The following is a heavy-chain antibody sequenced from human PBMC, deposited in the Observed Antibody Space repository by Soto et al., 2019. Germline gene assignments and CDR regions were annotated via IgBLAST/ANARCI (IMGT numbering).Heavy chain of an antibody. J-gene: IGHJ4*02. CDR3: ARESEDLTSNFDY. Sequence: GGSLRLSCAASGFTFSSYGMHWVRQAPGKGLEWVAVISYDGSNKYYADSVKGRFTISRDNSKNTLYLQMNSLRAEDTDVYYCARESEDLTSNFDYWGQGTLVTVSS. CDR2: ISYDGSNK. V-gene: IGHV3-30*03. CDR1: GFTFSSYG.